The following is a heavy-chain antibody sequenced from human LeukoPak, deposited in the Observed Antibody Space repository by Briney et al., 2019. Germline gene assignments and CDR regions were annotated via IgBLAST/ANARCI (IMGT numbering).Heavy chain of an antibody. J-gene: IGHJ4*02. CDR2: INHSGST. CDR3: ARGYCSSTSFEIFDY. CDR1: GGSFSGYY. V-gene: IGHV4-34*01. Sequence: SETLSLTCAVYGGSFSGYYWSWIRQPPGKGLEWIGEINHSGSTNYNPSLKSRVTISVDTSKNQFSLKLSSVTAADTAVYYCARGYCSSTSFEIFDYWGQGTLVTVSS. D-gene: IGHD2-2*01.